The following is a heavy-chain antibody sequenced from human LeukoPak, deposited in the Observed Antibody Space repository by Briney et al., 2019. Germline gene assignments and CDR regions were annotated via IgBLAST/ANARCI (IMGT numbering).Heavy chain of an antibody. CDR3: AKAYDYGSGSCSGPSFDY. CDR2: IRSDGSDK. J-gene: IGHJ4*02. Sequence: GGSLKLSCAASAFTFSSYGMRWVRQAPGKGLEWVGFIRSDGSDKYYADSVKGRFTISRDKSKNTLYLQMNSLRAEDTAVYYCAKAYDYGSGSCSGPSFDYWGQGTQVTVSS. V-gene: IGHV3-30*02. CDR1: AFTFSSYG. D-gene: IGHD3-10*01.